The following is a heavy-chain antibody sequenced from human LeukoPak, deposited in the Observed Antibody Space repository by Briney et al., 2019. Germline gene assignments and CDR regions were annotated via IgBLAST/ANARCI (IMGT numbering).Heavy chain of an antibody. D-gene: IGHD4-17*01. Sequence: PGGSLRLSCAASGFTFDDYGMSWVRQAPGKGLEWVSSLSGSGGSTYYADSVKGRFTISRDNSKSTLYLQLNSLRVEDTAVYYCAKARGTDYGDYVIFDYWGQGTLVTVSP. CDR2: LSGSGGST. V-gene: IGHV3-23*01. CDR3: AKARGTDYGDYVIFDY. CDR1: GFTFDDYG. J-gene: IGHJ4*02.